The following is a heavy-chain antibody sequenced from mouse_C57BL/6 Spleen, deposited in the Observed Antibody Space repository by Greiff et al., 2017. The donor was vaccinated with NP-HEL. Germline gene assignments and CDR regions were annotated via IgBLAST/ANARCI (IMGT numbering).Heavy chain of an antibody. D-gene: IGHD1-1*01. CDR1: GFTFSSYT. V-gene: IGHV5-9*01. J-gene: IGHJ1*03. CDR3: ARDYGSSFWYFDV. CDR2: ISGGGGNT. Sequence: EVQWVESGGGLVKPGGSLKLSCAASGFTFSSYTMSWVRQTPEKRLEWVATISGGGGNTYYPDSVKGRFTISRDNAKNTLYLQMSSLRSEDTALYYCARDYGSSFWYFDVWGTGTTVTVSS.